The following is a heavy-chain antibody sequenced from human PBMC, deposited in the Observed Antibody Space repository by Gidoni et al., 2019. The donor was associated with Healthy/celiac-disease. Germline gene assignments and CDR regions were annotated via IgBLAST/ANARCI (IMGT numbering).Heavy chain of an antibody. Sequence: EVQLLESGGGLVQPGGSLRLSCAASGFTFSSYAMSWVRQAPGQGLEWVSAMSGSGGSTYYADALKGRFTISRDNSKNTLYLQMNSLRAEDTAVYYCAKGGVAGGYFDYWGQGTLVTVSS. CDR1: GFTFSSYA. D-gene: IGHD2-8*01. CDR3: AKGGVAGGYFDY. V-gene: IGHV3-23*01. J-gene: IGHJ4*02. CDR2: MSGSGGST.